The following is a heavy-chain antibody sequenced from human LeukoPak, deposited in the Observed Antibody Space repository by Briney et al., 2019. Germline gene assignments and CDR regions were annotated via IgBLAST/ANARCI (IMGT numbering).Heavy chain of an antibody. J-gene: IGHJ4*02. CDR1: GFTFSSYG. CDR2: IWYDGSNK. V-gene: IGHV3-33*01. Sequence: GGSLRPSCAASGFTFSSYGMHWVRQAPGTGLEWVAVIWYDGSNKYYADSVKGRFTISRDNSKNTLYLQMNSLRAEDTAVYYCAREDSKLDYYDSSGQDYWGQGTLVTVSS. D-gene: IGHD3-22*01. CDR3: AREDSKLDYYDSSGQDY.